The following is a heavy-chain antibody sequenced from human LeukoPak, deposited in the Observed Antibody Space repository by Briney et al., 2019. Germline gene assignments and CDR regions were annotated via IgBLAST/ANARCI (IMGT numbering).Heavy chain of an antibody. J-gene: IGHJ6*03. Sequence: PGGSLRLSCVASGFTFSDYYMSWIRQAPGKGLEWVSYISSSGSTIYYADSVKGRFTISRDNAKNSLYLQMNSLRAEDTAVYYCARVSRDLLNPGVHMDVWGKGTTVTVSS. V-gene: IGHV3-11*04. CDR3: ARVSRDLLNPGVHMDV. D-gene: IGHD3-3*01. CDR1: GFTFSDYY. CDR2: ISSSGSTI.